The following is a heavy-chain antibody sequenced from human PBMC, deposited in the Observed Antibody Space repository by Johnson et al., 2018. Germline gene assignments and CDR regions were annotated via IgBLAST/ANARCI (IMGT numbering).Heavy chain of an antibody. CDR1: GFTFSSYG. CDR2: IWYDGSNK. V-gene: IGHV3-33*06. D-gene: IGHD6-19*01. J-gene: IGHJ6*03. Sequence: QVQLVESGGGVVQPGRSLRLSCAASGFTFSSYGMHWVRQAPGKGLEWVAVIWYDGSNKYYADSVKGRFTISRDNSKNTLSLQMSSLSAEDTAVYYCAKEGVEWQWLNYYYMDVWGKGTTFTVSS. CDR3: AKEGVEWQWLNYYYMDV.